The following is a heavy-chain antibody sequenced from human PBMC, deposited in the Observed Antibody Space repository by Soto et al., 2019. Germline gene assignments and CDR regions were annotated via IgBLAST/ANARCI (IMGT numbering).Heavy chain of an antibody. J-gene: IGHJ4*02. V-gene: IGHV4-39*01. CDR2: IYYRGNA. Sequence: QLQLQESGPGLVKPSETLSLTCSVSDDSINRDKYYWGWIRQPPGKGLEWIGSIYYRGNAYYNPSFQTRVTISLDKSKSQFSLKLNSVTAAYSAVYFCARLEGLATISYFFDFWGPGALVTVSS. D-gene: IGHD3-9*01. CDR1: DDSINRDKYY. CDR3: ARLEGLATISYFFDF.